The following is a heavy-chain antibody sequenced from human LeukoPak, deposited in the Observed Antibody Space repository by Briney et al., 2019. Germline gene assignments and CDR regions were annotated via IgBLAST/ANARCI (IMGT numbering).Heavy chain of an antibody. V-gene: IGHV1-46*01. CDR2: INPSGGST. J-gene: IGHJ5*02. D-gene: IGHD1-26*01. CDR3: ARDDAVGAITT. CDR1: GYTFTSYY. Sequence: ASVKASCKASGYTFTSYYMHWVRQAPGQGLEWMGIINPSGGSTSYAQKFQGRVTMTRDTSTSTVYMELSSLRSEDTAVYYCARDDAVGAITTWGQGTLVTVSS.